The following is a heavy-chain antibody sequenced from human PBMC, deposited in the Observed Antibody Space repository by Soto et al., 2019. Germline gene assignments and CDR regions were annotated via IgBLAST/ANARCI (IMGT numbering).Heavy chain of an antibody. CDR3: ARVTQQLATNWFDP. D-gene: IGHD6-13*01. CDR2: ISSSGSTI. J-gene: IGHJ5*02. V-gene: IGHV3-48*03. Sequence: GGSLRLSCAASGFTFSSYEMNWVRQAPGKGLEWVSYISSSGSTIYYADSVKGRFTISRDNAKNSLYLQMNGLGAEDTAVYYCARVTQQLATNWFDPWGQGTLVTVSS. CDR1: GFTFSSYE.